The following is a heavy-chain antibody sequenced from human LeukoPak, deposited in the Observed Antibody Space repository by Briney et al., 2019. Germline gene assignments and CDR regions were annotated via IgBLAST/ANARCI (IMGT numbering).Heavy chain of an antibody. CDR1: GFSFTNYW. V-gene: IGHV3-7*03. J-gene: IGHJ4*02. CDR2: IKQDGSVK. Sequence: PGGSLRLSCAASGFSFTNYWMSWVRQAPGKGLEWVANIKQDGSVKYYVDSVKGRFTTFRDNAKSSVYLQINSLRVEDTAVYYCARIGYSSSCFDYWGQGTLVTVSS. D-gene: IGHD6-13*01. CDR3: ARIGYSSSCFDY.